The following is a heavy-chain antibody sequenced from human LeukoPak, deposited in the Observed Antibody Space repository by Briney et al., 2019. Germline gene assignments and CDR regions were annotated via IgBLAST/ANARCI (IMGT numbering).Heavy chain of an antibody. V-gene: IGHV1-46*01. Sequence: GASVKVSCKASGYTFTSYYMHWVRQAPGQGREWMGIINPSGGSTMYAQTFQGRVTMTSDTSTSTVYMEMSSLRSEDTAVFYCARDRSSGWYPFDYWGQGTLVTVSS. CDR1: GYTFTSYY. J-gene: IGHJ4*02. D-gene: IGHD6-19*01. CDR3: ARDRSSGWYPFDY. CDR2: INPSGGST.